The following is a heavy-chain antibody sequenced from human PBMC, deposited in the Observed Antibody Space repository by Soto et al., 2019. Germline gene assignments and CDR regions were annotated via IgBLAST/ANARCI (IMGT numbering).Heavy chain of an antibody. Sequence: ASVKVSCKASGFTFSNYGLNWVRQAPGQGLEWMGWVSANNGHTNYAQNLQGRVSMTTDTSTSTAYMELRGLTFDDTAVYYCARDIESVTAKHFFYYYAMDVWGLGTSVTVSS. CDR3: ARDIESVTAKHFFYYYAMDV. D-gene: IGHD2-8*01. J-gene: IGHJ6*02. CDR1: GFTFSNYG. V-gene: IGHV1-18*01. CDR2: VSANNGHT.